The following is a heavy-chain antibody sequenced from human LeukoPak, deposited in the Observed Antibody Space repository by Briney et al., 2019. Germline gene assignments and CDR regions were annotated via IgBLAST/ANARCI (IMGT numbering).Heavy chain of an antibody. Sequence: PGGSLRLSCAASGFTFSSDAMSWVRQAPGKGLEWVSAISGSGGSTYYADSVKGRFTISRDNSKNTLYLQMNRLRAEDTPVYYCAKDRGNDSGVFPSSSWYGWYYSDYWGQGTLVTVS. J-gene: IGHJ4*02. D-gene: IGHD6-13*01. CDR3: AKDRGNDSGVFPSSSWYGWYYSDY. V-gene: IGHV3-23*01. CDR2: ISGSGGST. CDR1: GFTFSSDA.